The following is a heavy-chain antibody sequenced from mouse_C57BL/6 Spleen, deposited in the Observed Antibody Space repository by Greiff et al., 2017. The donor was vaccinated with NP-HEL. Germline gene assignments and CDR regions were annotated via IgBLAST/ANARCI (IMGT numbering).Heavy chain of an antibody. V-gene: IGHV1-55*01. CDR1: GYTFTSYW. J-gene: IGHJ1*03. D-gene: IGHD1-1*01. CDR2: IYPGSGST. Sequence: QVQLKESGAELVKPGASVKMSCKASGYTFTSYWITWVKQRPGQGLEWIGDIYPGSGSTNYNEKFKSKATLTVDTSSSTAYMQLSSLTSEDSAVYYCARILRAVAGYFDVWGTGTTVTVSS. CDR3: ARILRAVAGYFDV.